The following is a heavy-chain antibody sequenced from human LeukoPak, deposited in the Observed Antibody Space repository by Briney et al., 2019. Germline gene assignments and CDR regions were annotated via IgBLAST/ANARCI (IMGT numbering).Heavy chain of an antibody. CDR1: GFTFSSYA. CDR3: AKDEKDCSSTSCYQHDYYYGMDV. CDR2: ISGSGGST. Sequence: GGSLRLSYAASGFTFSSYAMSWVRQAPGKGLEWVSAISGSGGSTYYADSVKGRFTISRDNSKNTLYLQMNSLRAEDTAVYYCAKDEKDCSSTSCYQHDYYYGMDVWGQGTTVTVSS. V-gene: IGHV3-23*01. J-gene: IGHJ6*02. D-gene: IGHD2-2*01.